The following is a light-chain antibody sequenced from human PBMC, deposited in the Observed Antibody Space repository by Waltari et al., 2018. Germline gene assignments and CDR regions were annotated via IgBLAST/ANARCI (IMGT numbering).Light chain of an antibody. Sequence: EIEMTQSPATLSVSPGERATLSCRASQSVGSKLAWYQQKPGQAPRRLIYDAYTRATGIPARCTGSGSGTELTLTISSLQSEDFAVYHCLQYNHWPPWTFGQGTKVEIK. V-gene: IGKV3-15*01. CDR1: QSVGSK. CDR3: LQYNHWPPWT. CDR2: DAY. J-gene: IGKJ1*01.